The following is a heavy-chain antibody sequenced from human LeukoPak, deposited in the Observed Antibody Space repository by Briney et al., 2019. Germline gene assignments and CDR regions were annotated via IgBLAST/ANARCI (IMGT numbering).Heavy chain of an antibody. Sequence: SETLSLICTVSGGSLSRVYYRGWPRQRPGNGLEWIGGIYHSGNTHYNPAPKSRGTILIDTSKHKFSLKVSSVTAADTAVYYCARLGLISPNRWGQGTLVTVSS. CDR3: ARLGLISPNR. D-gene: IGHD3-10*01. J-gene: IGHJ4*02. CDR1: GGSLSRVYY. CDR2: IYHSGNT. V-gene: IGHV4-38-2*02.